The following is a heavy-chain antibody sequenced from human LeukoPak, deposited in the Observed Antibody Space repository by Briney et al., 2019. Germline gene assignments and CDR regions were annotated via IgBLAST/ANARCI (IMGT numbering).Heavy chain of an antibody. CDR3: AKGTYQQDAFDI. V-gene: IGHV3-23*01. CDR1: RFTFSSYA. Sequence: PGGSLRLSCAASRFTFSSYAMSWVRQAPGKGLEWVSAISGSGGSTYYADSVKGRFTISRDNSKNTLYLQMNSLRAEDTAVYYCAKGTYQQDAFDIWGQGTMVTVSS. J-gene: IGHJ3*02. CDR2: ISGSGGST.